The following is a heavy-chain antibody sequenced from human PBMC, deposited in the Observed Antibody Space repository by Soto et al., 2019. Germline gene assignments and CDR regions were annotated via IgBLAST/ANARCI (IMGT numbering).Heavy chain of an antibody. Sequence: PSETLSLTCTVSGGSISSYYWSWIRQPPGKGLEWIGYIYYSGSTNYNPSLKSRVTISVDTSKNQFSLKLSSVTAADTAVYYCARSVGLYGDYFDYWGQGTLVTVS. V-gene: IGHV4-59*08. J-gene: IGHJ4*02. CDR2: IYYSGST. CDR1: GGSISSYY. CDR3: ARSVGLYGDYFDY. D-gene: IGHD4-17*01.